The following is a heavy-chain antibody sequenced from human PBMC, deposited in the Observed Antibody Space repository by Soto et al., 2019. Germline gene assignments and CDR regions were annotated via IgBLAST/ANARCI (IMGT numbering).Heavy chain of an antibody. CDR2: IYWDDDK. Sequence: SGPTLVKPTQTLTLTCTFSGFSLSTSGVGMGWIRQPPGKALEWLALIYWDDDKRYSPSLKSRLTITKDTSKNQVILTMTNMDPVDTATYYCAHRQDVWGFGEFIFDYWGQGTLVTVSS. V-gene: IGHV2-5*02. CDR3: AHRQDVWGFGEFIFDY. J-gene: IGHJ4*02. D-gene: IGHD3-10*01. CDR1: GFSLSTSGVG.